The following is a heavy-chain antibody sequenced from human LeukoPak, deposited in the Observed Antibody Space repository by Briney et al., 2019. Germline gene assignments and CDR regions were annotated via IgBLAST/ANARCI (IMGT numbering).Heavy chain of an antibody. Sequence: GGSLRLSCAASGFTFSSYAMSWVRQAPGKGLEWVSGISGSGGNTFYADSVKGSFTISRDNSMNTLYVQMNSLRAEDTAVYYCAKENGAAVISHFDYWGQGTLVTVSS. V-gene: IGHV3-23*01. CDR3: AKENGAAVISHFDY. D-gene: IGHD2-21*01. J-gene: IGHJ4*02. CDR1: GFTFSSYA. CDR2: ISGSGGNT.